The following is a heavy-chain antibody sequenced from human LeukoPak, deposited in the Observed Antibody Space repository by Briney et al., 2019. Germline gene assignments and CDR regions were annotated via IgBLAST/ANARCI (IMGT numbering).Heavy chain of an antibody. CDR3: ARHQTDDFWSGSGWFDP. CDR2: IYYSGST. J-gene: IGHJ5*02. V-gene: IGHV4-39*01. Sequence: PSETLSLTCTVSGGSISSSSYYWGWIRQPPGKGLEWIGSIYYSGSTYYNPSLKSRVTISVDTSKNQFSLKLSSVTAADTAVYYCARHQTDDFWSGSGWFDPWGQGTLATVSS. CDR1: GGSISSSSYY. D-gene: IGHD3-3*01.